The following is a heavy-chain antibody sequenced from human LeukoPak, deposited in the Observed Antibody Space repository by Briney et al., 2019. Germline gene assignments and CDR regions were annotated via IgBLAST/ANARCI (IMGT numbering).Heavy chain of an antibody. CDR1: GFTLNRYW. D-gene: IGHD1-26*01. J-gene: IGHJ3*02. V-gene: IGHV3-7*03. Sequence: GGALRLSCAASGFTLNRYWRSWVRQAPGKGLERVSNINEDGGERHYVDSVKGRFTISRDNAKNSLYLQMNSLRAEDTALYYCVLLHANGGSYSHAFDIWGQGTMVTVSS. CDR3: VLLHANGGSYSHAFDI. CDR2: INEDGGER.